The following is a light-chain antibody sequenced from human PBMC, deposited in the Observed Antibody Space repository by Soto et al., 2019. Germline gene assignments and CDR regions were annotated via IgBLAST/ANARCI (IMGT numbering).Light chain of an antibody. Sequence: DIVLTQTPLSSPVTLGQPASFSCRSSRSLLHSDGNTYLSWLHQRPGQPPRLLIYQISKRLSGVPDRCSGSGAGTSFTLKISRVEAQDVGIYFCMQSLQLRTFGQGTKVDIK. CDR3: MQSLQLRT. CDR1: RSLLHSDGNTY. J-gene: IGKJ1*01. V-gene: IGKV2-24*01. CDR2: QIS.